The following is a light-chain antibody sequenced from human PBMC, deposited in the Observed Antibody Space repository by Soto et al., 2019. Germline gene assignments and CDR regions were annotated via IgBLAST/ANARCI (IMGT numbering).Light chain of an antibody. J-gene: IGLJ1*01. CDR1: STDVGKYDL. CDR2: DVT. V-gene: IGLV2-23*02. Sequence: QSVLTQPASVSGSPGQSITISCTGTSTDVGKYDLVSWYQHHPGKAPKLIVYDVTQWPSGASRRFAGSKSGNTASLTIFGLQADDEADYYCSSYAGSTTFYVFGTGTKLTVL. CDR3: SSYAGSTTFYV.